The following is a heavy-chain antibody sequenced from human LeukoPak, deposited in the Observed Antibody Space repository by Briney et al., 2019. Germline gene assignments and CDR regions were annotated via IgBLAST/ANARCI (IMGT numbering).Heavy chain of an antibody. D-gene: IGHD6-25*01. CDR3: ARGRPGDYFDY. CDR1: GYTFTGYF. J-gene: IGHJ4*02. CDR2: IKPNSSNT. Sequence: GSLKVSCKASGYTFTGYFMHWVRQAPGQGLEWMRWIKPNSSNTSYSKNFQGRVTMPSDTSISTAYMDLSRLRSDDTAVYYCARGRPGDYFDYWGQGTLVTVSS. V-gene: IGHV1-2*02.